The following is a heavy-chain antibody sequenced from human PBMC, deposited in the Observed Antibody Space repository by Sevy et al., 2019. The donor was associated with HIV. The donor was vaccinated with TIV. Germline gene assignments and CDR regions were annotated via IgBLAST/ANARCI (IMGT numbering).Heavy chain of an antibody. D-gene: IGHD2-2*01. CDR2: IKVDGSEK. J-gene: IGHJ6*02. CDR3: ARDCSSTRCLWGMDF. Sequence: GGSLRLSCAASGFTFSRYWMSWVRQAPGKGLEWVANIKVDGSEKYYVDSVKGRFTISRDNAKNSLYLQMNSLRAEDTAVYYCARDCSSTRCLWGMDFWGQGTTVTVSS. CDR1: GFTFSRYW. V-gene: IGHV3-7*03.